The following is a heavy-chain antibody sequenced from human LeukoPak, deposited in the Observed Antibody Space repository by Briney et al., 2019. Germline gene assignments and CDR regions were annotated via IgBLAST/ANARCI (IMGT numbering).Heavy chain of an antibody. D-gene: IGHD5-18*01. CDR2: IYPGDSDT. J-gene: IGHJ4*02. Sequence: GESLKISCQGSGYSFTSYWIGWVRQLPGKGLEWMGIIYPGDSDTSYSPSFQGQDTISADKSISTAYLQWSSLKASDTAMYYCARLVGNSYGFYWGQGTLVTVSS. V-gene: IGHV5-51*01. CDR1: GYSFTSYW. CDR3: ARLVGNSYGFY.